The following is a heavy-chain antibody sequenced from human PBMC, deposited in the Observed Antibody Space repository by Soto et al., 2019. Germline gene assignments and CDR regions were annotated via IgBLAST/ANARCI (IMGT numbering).Heavy chain of an antibody. D-gene: IGHD1-26*01. CDR3: AKDGGAKNGGAVDY. CDR1: GFTFSSYA. Sequence: EVQLLESGGGLVQPGGSLRLSCAASGFTFSSYAMSWVRQAPGKGLGWVSAISGSGGSTYYADSVKGRFTISRDNSKNTRYLQMNSLRAEDTAVYYCAKDGGAKNGGAVDYWGQGTLVTVSS. CDR2: ISGSGGST. V-gene: IGHV3-23*01. J-gene: IGHJ4*02.